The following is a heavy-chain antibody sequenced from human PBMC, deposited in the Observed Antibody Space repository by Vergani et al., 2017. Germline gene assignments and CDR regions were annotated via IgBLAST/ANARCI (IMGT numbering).Heavy chain of an antibody. D-gene: IGHD3-10*01. Sequence: EVHLEESGGGLVQPGGSLRLSCAASGFTFGDYYMAWIRLAPGKGLDWVASIKREGTETFYGDSVKGRFTISRDNAKTTLYLQMNSLRDEDRGVYYCARDYLDFSGSGSPYYFDHWGQGTQVTVSS. CDR1: GFTFGDYY. J-gene: IGHJ4*02. CDR2: IKREGTET. CDR3: ARDYLDFSGSGSPYYFDH. V-gene: IGHV3-7*01.